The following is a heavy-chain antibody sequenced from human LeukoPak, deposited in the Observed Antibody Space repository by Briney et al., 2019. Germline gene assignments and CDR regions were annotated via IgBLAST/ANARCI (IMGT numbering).Heavy chain of an antibody. CDR1: GGTFSSYA. V-gene: IGHV1-69*01. CDR3: ASQSYSSSWYNYFDY. J-gene: IGHJ4*02. D-gene: IGHD6-13*01. Sequence: ASVKVSCKASGGTFSSYAISWVRQAPGQGLEWMGGIIPIFGTANYAQKFQGRVTITADESTSTAYMELSSLRSEDTAVYYCASQSYSSSWYNYFDYWGQGTLVTVSS. CDR2: IIPIFGTA.